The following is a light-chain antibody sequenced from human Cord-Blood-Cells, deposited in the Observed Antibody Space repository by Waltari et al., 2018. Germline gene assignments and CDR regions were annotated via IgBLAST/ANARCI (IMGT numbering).Light chain of an antibody. CDR2: DAS. J-gene: IGKJ2*01. CDR1: QSISSW. CDR3: QQYNSYPYT. Sequence: DIQMTQSPSTLSASVGDRVTITCRARQSISSWLAWYQQKPGKAPTLLIYDASSLESGVPSRFSGSGSGTEFTLTISSLQPDDFATYYCQQYNSYPYTFGQGTKLEIK. V-gene: IGKV1-5*01.